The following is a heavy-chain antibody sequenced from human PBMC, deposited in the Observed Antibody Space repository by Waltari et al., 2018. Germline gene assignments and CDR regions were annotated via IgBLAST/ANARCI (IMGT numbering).Heavy chain of an antibody. J-gene: IGHJ4*02. V-gene: IGHV4-59*01. Sequence: QVQLQESGPGLVTPSETLSLTCTVSGGSISSYTWSWIRQPPGKGLEWIGYIYYSGSTNYNPSLKSRVNISVDTSKNQFSLKLSSVTAADTAVYYCASGVATAIDYWGQGTLVTVSS. CDR2: IYYSGST. D-gene: IGHD5-12*01. CDR1: GGSISSYT. CDR3: ASGVATAIDY.